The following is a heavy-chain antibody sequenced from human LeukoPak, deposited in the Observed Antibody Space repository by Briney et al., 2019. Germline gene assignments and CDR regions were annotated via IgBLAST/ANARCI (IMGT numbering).Heavy chain of an antibody. CDR3: AKSPVSSCRGSFCYPFDY. D-gene: IGHD2-15*01. J-gene: IGHJ4*02. V-gene: IGHV3-23*01. CDR2: VSVSGGST. CDR1: GFTFSSYA. Sequence: GGPLRLSCAASGFTFSSYAMSWVRKAPGKGLEGVSSVSVSGGSTYNADSVKGRFTISRDNSRNTLYLQMNTLRAEDTAVYFCAKSPVSSCRGSFCYPFDYWGQGNLVTVSS.